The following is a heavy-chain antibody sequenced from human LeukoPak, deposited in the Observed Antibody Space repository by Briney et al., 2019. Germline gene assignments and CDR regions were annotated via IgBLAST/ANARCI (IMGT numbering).Heavy chain of an antibody. CDR1: GYTFTSYG. D-gene: IGHD2-2*01. V-gene: IGHV1-18*01. CDR2: ISAYNGNT. CDR3: ATAPGYCSSTGCNGYSDY. Sequence: EASVKVSCKASGYTFTSYGISWVRQAPGQGLEWMGWISAYNGNTNYAQKLQGRVTMTTDTSASTAYMELRSLRSDDTAVYYCATAPGYCSSTGCNGYSDYWGQGTLVTVSS. J-gene: IGHJ4*02.